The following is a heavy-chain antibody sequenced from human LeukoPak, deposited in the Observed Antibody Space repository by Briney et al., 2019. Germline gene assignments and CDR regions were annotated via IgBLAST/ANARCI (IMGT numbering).Heavy chain of an antibody. D-gene: IGHD3-9*01. V-gene: IGHV3-48*02. J-gene: IGHJ4*02. Sequence: GGSLRLSCAASGFTFSSYSMSWVRQAPGKGLEWVSYISSDSTTIYYADSVNGRFTISRDNAKSSLYLQMNSLRDEDTAVYYCARDYDSFDYWGQGSLVTVST. CDR2: ISSDSTTI. CDR1: GFTFSSYS. CDR3: ARDYDSFDY.